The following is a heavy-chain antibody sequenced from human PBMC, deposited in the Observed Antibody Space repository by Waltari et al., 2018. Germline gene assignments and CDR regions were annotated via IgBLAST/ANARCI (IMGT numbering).Heavy chain of an antibody. V-gene: IGHV1-69*05. D-gene: IGHD2-2*01. J-gene: IGHJ6*03. Sequence: QVQLVQSGAEVKKPGSSVKVSCKASGGTFSSYAISWVRQAPGQGLEWMGGIIPIFGTANYAQKFQGRVTITTDESTSTAYMELSSLRSEDTAVYYCASLAYCSSTSCLRAYYYYMDVWGKGTTVTVSS. CDR2: IIPIFGTA. CDR3: ASLAYCSSTSCLRAYYYYMDV. CDR1: GGTFSSYA.